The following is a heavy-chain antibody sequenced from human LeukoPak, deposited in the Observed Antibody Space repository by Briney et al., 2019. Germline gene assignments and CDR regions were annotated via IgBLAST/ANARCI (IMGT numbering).Heavy chain of an antibody. J-gene: IGHJ4*02. CDR3: ARDGSSWYLDY. D-gene: IGHD6-13*01. Sequence: PGGSLRLSCAASGFTLSSYEMNWVRQAPGKGLEWVSYISSSGSTIYYADSVKGRFTISRDNAKNSLYLQMNSLRAEDTAVYYCARDGSSWYLDYWGQGTLVTVSS. CDR1: GFTLSSYE. V-gene: IGHV3-48*03. CDR2: ISSSGSTI.